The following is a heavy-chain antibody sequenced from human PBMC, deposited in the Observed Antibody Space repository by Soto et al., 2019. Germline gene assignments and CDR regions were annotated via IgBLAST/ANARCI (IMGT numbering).Heavy chain of an antibody. D-gene: IGHD3-16*01. V-gene: IGHV3-23*01. J-gene: IGHJ4*02. CDR1: GFTFRSYA. CDR2: ISGSGGST. CDR3: AKARGGLGYFDY. Sequence: GGSLRVSGASSGFTFRSYAMSWVRQAPGKGLEWVSAISGSGGSTYYADSVKGRFTISRDNSKNTLYLQMNSLRAEDTAVYYCAKARGGLGYFDYWGQGTLVTVSS.